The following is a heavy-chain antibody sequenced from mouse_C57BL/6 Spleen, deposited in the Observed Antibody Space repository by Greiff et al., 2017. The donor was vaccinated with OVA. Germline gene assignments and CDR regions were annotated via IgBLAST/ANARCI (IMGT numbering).Heavy chain of an antibody. CDR1: GYAFTNYL. CDR3: ARDYGSSEGYAMDY. CDR2: INPGSGGT. V-gene: IGHV1-54*01. J-gene: IGHJ4*01. Sequence: VQLQQSGAELVRPGTSVKVSCKAPGYAFTNYLIEWVKQRPGQGLEWIGVINPGSGGTNYNEKFKGKATLTADKSSSTAYMQLSSLTSEDSAVYFCARDYGSSEGYAMDYWGQGTSVTVSS. D-gene: IGHD1-1*01.